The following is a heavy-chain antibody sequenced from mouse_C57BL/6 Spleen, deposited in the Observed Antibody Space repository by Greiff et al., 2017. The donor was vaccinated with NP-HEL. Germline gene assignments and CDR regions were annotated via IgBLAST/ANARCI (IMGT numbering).Heavy chain of an antibody. CDR2: IRSKSNNYAT. D-gene: IGHD1-2*01. V-gene: IGHV10-1*01. Sequence: EVKLMESGGGLVQPKGSLKLSCAASGFSFNTYAMNWVRQAPGKGLEWVARIRSKSNNYATYYADSVKDRFTISRDDSESMLYLQMNNLKTEDTAMYYCVRHGYPGYFDVWGTGTTVTVSS. CDR3: VRHGYPGYFDV. CDR1: GFSFNTYA. J-gene: IGHJ1*03.